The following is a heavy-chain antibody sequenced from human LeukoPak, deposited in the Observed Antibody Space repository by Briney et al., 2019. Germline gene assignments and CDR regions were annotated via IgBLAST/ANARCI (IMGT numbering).Heavy chain of an antibody. J-gene: IGHJ5*01. V-gene: IGHV3-30-3*01. CDR3: ARDGNYFDTTPNWFDS. D-gene: IGHD3-22*01. CDR1: GFTFSSYA. Sequence: GRSLRLSCVASGFTFSSYAMHWVRQAPGKGLEWVAVISYDGSNKYYADSVKGRFTISRDNSKNTLYLQMNSLRADDTAVYYCARDGNYFDTTPNWFDSWGQGTLVTVSS. CDR2: ISYDGSNK.